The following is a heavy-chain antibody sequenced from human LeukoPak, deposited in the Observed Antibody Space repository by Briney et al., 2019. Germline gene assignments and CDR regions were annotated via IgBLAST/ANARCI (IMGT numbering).Heavy chain of an antibody. CDR1: GFTFKGYW. J-gene: IGHJ4*02. D-gene: IGHD4-17*01. V-gene: IGHV3-21*01. Sequence: TGGSLRLSCAASGFTFKGYWMSWVRQAPGKGLEWVSSISSDSSYIYYADSVKGRFTISRDNAKNSLYLQMNSLRAEDTAVYYCARGTTTVTTLGDYWGQGTLVTVS. CDR2: ISSDSSYI. CDR3: ARGTTTVTTLGDY.